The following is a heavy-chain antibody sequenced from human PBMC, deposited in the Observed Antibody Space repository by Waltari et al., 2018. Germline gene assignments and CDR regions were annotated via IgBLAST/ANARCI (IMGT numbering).Heavy chain of an antibody. CDR2: IYSGGST. CDR1: GFTVSSNY. V-gene: IGHV3-53*02. Sequence: EVQLVETGGGLIQPGGSLRLSCAASGFTVSSNYMSWVRQAPGKGLEWVSVIYSGGSTYYADSGKGRFTISRDNSKNTLYLQMNSLRAEDTAVYYCAREGLGAAAGTSVEDYWGQGTLVTVSS. J-gene: IGHJ4*02. CDR3: AREGLGAAAGTSVEDY. D-gene: IGHD6-13*01.